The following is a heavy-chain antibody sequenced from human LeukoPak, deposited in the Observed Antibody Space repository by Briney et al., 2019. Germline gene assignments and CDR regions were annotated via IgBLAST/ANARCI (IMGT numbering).Heavy chain of an antibody. V-gene: IGHV3-30-3*01. CDR3: AREELLWFGESYYYGMDV. CDR2: ISYDGSNK. CDR1: GFTFSSYA. D-gene: IGHD3-10*01. J-gene: IGHJ6*02. Sequence: GSLRLSCAASGFTFSSYAMHWVRQAPGKGLEWVAVISYDGSNKYYADSVKGRFTISRDNSKNTLYLQMNSLRAEDTAVYYCAREELLWFGESYYYGMDVWGQGTTVTVSS.